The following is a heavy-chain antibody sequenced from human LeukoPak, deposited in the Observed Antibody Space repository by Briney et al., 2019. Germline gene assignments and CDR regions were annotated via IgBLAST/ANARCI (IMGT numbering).Heavy chain of an antibody. CDR1: GYTFTSYA. J-gene: IGHJ3*02. Sequence: ASVKVSCKASGYTFTSYAMNWVRQAPGQGLEWMGIINPSGGSTSYAQKFQGRVTMTRDMSTSTVYMELSSLRSEDTAVYYCARGATEWEPAPDAFDIWGQGTMVTVSS. V-gene: IGHV1-46*01. CDR2: INPSGGST. D-gene: IGHD1-26*01. CDR3: ARGATEWEPAPDAFDI.